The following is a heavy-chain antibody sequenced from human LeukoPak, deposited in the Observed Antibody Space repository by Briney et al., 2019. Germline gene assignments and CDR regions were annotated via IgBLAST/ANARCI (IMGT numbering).Heavy chain of an antibody. Sequence: PGGSLRLSCAVSGFTFSDHYFAWIRQAPGKGLEWISYISNSANTLYYADSVRGRFTISRDNAKNSLFLQMNSLRVEDTAVYYCVRGPDYYYDSSGSFDYWGHGTLVTVSS. V-gene: IGHV3-11*04. CDR3: VRGPDYYYDSSGSFDY. CDR2: ISNSANTL. D-gene: IGHD3-22*01. CDR1: GFTFSDHY. J-gene: IGHJ4*01.